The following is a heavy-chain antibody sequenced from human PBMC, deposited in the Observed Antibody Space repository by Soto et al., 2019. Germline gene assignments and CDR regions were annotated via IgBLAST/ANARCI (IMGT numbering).Heavy chain of an antibody. J-gene: IGHJ5*02. V-gene: IGHV3-7*01. D-gene: IGHD2-15*01. CDR2: IKPDGSAK. CDR3: AAWDISNP. Sequence: EEKLVQSGGGLVRRGGPLGLSCVGLGIKFSNYWMNWVRQTPGKGLEWVANIKPDGSAKAYVDSVKGRFTVSRDNAKNSLYLQMNSLRAEDTAVYFCAAWDISNPWGQGTLVTVSS. CDR1: GIKFSNYW.